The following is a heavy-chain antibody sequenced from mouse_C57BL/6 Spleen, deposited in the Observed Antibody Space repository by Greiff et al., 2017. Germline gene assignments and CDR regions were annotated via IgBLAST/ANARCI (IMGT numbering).Heavy chain of an antibody. J-gene: IGHJ3*01. CDR3: ARQELTGTTWFAY. D-gene: IGHD4-1*01. Sequence: EVMLVESGGGLVQPGGSLKLSCAASGFTFRDYGMAWVRQAPRKGPEWVAFISNFAYSLYYADTVTGRFTLSRENAKNTLYLEMSGLRSEDTAMYYCARQELTGTTWFAYWGQGTLVTVSA. V-gene: IGHV5-15*01. CDR1: GFTFRDYG. CDR2: ISNFAYSL.